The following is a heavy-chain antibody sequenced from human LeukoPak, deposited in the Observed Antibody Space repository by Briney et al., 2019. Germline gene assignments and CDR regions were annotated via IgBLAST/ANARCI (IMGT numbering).Heavy chain of an antibody. CDR2: IKQDGSEK. D-gene: IGHD2-2*01. J-gene: IGHJ4*02. V-gene: IGHV3-7*03. Sequence: SGGSLRLSCAASGFTFSSYWMSWARQAPGKGLEWVANIKQDGSEKYYVDSVKGRFTISRDNAKNSLYLQMNSLRAEDTAVYYCARDSGVVPAAMLFDYWGQGTLVTVSS. CDR3: ARDSGVVPAAMLFDY. CDR1: GFTFSSYW.